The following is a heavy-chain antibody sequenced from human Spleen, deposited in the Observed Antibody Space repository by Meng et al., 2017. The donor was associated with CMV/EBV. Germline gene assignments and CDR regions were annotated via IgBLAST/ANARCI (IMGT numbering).Heavy chain of an antibody. CDR1: GFTVSSKF. D-gene: IGHD3-22*01. CDR3: AKWGISGYYFHY. V-gene: IGHV3-53*01. J-gene: IGHJ4*02. Sequence: GESLKISCAASGFTVSSKFMTWVRQAPGKGLEWVSTIYSGGSTEYADSVKGRFTISRDNSKNRLYLQMNSLRAEDTAVYYCAKWGISGYYFHYWGQGTLVTVSS. CDR2: IYSGGST.